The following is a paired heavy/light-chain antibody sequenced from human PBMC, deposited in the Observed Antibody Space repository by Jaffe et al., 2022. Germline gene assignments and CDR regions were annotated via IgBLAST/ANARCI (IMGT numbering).Light chain of an antibody. CDR1: SLRSYY. CDR3: NSRDSSGNLHVV. J-gene: IGLJ2*01. CDR2: GKN. Sequence: SSELTQDPAVSVALGQTVRITCQGDSLRSYYASWYQQKPGQAPVLVIYGKNNRPSGIPDRFSGSSSGNTASLTITGAQAEDEADYYCNSRDSSGNLHVVFGGGTKLTVL. V-gene: IGLV3-19*01.
Heavy chain of an antibody. CDR1: GGSISSSNW. CDR3: ARALKTTGYSSSWYVVDAFDI. J-gene: IGHJ3*02. CDR2: IYHSGST. V-gene: IGHV4-4*02. D-gene: IGHD6-13*01. Sequence: QVQLQESGPGLVKPSGTLSLTCAVSGGSISSSNWWSWVRQPPGKGLEWIGEIYHSGSTNYNPSLKSRVTISVDTSKNQFSLKLSSVTAADTAVYYCARALKTTGYSSSWYVVDAFDIWGQGTMVTVSS.